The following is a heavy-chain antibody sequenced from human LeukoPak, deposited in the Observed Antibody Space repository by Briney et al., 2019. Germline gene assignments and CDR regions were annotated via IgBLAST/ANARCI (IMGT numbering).Heavy chain of an antibody. CDR2: ISSCGSTI. V-gene: IGHV3-48*03. J-gene: IGHJ5*02. CDR1: GFTLSSYE. D-gene: IGHD4-23*01. CDR3: ARDGYGGNSGPYNWFDP. Sequence: GGSLRLSCAASGFTLSSYEMNWVRQAPGKGLEWVSYISSCGSTIYYADSVKGRFTISRDNAKNSLYLQMNSLRAEDTAVYYCARDGYGGNSGPYNWFDPWGQGTLVTVSS.